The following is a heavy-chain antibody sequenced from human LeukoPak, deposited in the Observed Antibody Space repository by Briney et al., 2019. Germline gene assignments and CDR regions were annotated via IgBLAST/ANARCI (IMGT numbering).Heavy chain of an antibody. V-gene: IGHV3-23*01. Sequence: GGSLRLSSAASGFTFSSYAMSWVRQAPGKGLEWVSAISGSGGSTYYADSVKGRFTISRDNSKNTLYLQMNSLRAEDTAVYYCAKDKLAYCSGGSCYYFDYWGQGTLVTVSS. CDR1: GFTFSSYA. J-gene: IGHJ4*02. D-gene: IGHD2-15*01. CDR3: AKDKLAYCSGGSCYYFDY. CDR2: ISGSGGST.